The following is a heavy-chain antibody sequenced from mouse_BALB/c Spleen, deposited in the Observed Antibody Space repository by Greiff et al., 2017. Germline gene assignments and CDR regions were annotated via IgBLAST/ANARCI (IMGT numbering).Heavy chain of an antibody. J-gene: IGHJ2*01. D-gene: IGHD1-1*01. V-gene: IGHV1S137*01. Sequence: QVQLQQSGGELVRAGGSVEISCKGSGFTFNDYSMHWGKQSHAKSLEWVGVISTYYGGASYNQKFKGKATMTVDKSSSTAYMELARLTSEDSAIYYCAITTVERDFDYWGQGTTLTVSS. CDR2: ISTYYGGA. CDR1: GFTFNDYS. CDR3: AITTVERDFDY.